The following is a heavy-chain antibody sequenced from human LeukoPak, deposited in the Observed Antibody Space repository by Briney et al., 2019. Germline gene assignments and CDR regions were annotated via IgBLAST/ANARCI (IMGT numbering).Heavy chain of an antibody. V-gene: IGHV3-23*01. CDR3: AKDGYYYDSSGYFRVY. CDR1: GFTFNSYA. J-gene: IGHJ4*02. CDR2: ISGSGDKT. Sequence: PGGSLRLSCAASGFTFNSYAMSWVRQAPGKGLEWVSSISGSGDKTYYADSVKGRLTISRDNSKNTLYLQMNSLRAEDTAVYYCAKDGYYYDSSGYFRVYWGQGTLVTVSS. D-gene: IGHD3-22*01.